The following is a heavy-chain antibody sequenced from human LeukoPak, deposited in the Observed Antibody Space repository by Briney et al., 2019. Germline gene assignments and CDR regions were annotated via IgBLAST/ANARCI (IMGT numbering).Heavy chain of an antibody. J-gene: IGHJ6*02. CDR3: ARDRLDIVATVYYYYYGMDV. D-gene: IGHD5-12*01. V-gene: IGHV4-61*02. CDR2: IYTSGST. CDR1: GGSISSGSYY. Sequence: SETLSLTCTVSGGSISSGSYYWSWIRQPARKGLEWIGRIYTSGSTNYNPSLKSRVTISVDTSKNQFSLKLSSVTAADTAVYYCARDRLDIVATVYYYYYGMDVWGQGTTVTVSS.